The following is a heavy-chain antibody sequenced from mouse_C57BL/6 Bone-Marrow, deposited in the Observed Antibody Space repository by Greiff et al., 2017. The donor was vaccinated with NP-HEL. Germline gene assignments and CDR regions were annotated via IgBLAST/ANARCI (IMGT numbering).Heavy chain of an antibody. CDR2: ISSGGSYT. Sequence: EVQVVESGGDLVKPGGSLKLSCAASGFTFSSYGMSWVRQTPDKRLEWVATISSGGSYTYYPDSVKGRFTISRDNAKNTLYLKMSSLKSEDTAMYYCARHEESTTVVAHGYFDVWGTGTTVTVSS. J-gene: IGHJ1*03. CDR1: GFTFSSYG. D-gene: IGHD1-1*01. V-gene: IGHV5-6*01. CDR3: ARHEESTTVVAHGYFDV.